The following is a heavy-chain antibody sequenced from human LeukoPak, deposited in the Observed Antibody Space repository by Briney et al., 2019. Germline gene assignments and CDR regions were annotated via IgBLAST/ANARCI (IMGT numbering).Heavy chain of an antibody. CDR2: ISGSGGST. V-gene: IGHV3-23*01. CDR3: AKFDYYHLSGYYKKVLNAFNI. D-gene: IGHD3-22*01. J-gene: IGHJ3*02. CDR1: GFTFRSYA. Sequence: PGGSLRLSCGASGFTFRSYAMSCVRQAPGKGLEWVSAISGSGGSTYYADSVKGRFTISRDNSKNTLYLQMNSLRAEDTAVYYCAKFDYYHLSGYYKKVLNAFNICGQGSMVTVSS.